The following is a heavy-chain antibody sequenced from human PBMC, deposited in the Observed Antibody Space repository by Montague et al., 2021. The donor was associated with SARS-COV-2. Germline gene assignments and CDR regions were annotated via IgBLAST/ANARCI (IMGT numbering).Heavy chain of an antibody. CDR3: ARDLGASSAFDI. CDR1: GGSISSSNW. CDR2: IYHSGSA. J-gene: IGHJ3*02. Sequence: TLSLTCAVSGGSISSSNWWSWVRQPPGKGLEWIGEIYHSGSANYNPSLKSRVTISVDMSKNQFSLKLSSLTAADTAVYYCARDLGASSAFDIWGQGTMVTVSS. V-gene: IGHV4-4*02. D-gene: IGHD1-26*01.